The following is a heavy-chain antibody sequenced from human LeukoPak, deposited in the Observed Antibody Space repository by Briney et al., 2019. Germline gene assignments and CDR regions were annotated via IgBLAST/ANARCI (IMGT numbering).Heavy chain of an antibody. Sequence: ASVKVPCKASGYTFTSYGISWVRQAPGQGLEWMGWISAYNGNTNYAQKLQGRVTMTTDTSTSTAYMELRSLRSDDTAVYYCASGYTGAAAGTRGMDVWGQGTTVTVSS. CDR1: GYTFTSYG. CDR3: ASGYTGAAAGTRGMDV. V-gene: IGHV1-18*01. J-gene: IGHJ6*02. CDR2: ISAYNGNT. D-gene: IGHD6-13*01.